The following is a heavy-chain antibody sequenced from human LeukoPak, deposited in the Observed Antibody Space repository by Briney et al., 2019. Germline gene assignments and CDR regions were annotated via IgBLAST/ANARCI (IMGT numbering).Heavy chain of an antibody. J-gene: IGHJ4*02. V-gene: IGHV4-59*01. Sequence: PSQTLSLTCTVSGGSISSYCWSWIRQPPGKGLEWIGYIFYSGSTNYNPSLKSRVTISVDTSKNQFSLKLSSVTAADTAVYYCARAVVVTAAHDYWGQGTLVTVSS. D-gene: IGHD2-21*02. CDR3: ARAVVVTAAHDY. CDR1: GGSISSYC. CDR2: IFYSGST.